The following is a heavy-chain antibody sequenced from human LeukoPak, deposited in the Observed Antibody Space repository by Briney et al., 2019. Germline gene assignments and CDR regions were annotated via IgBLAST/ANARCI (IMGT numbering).Heavy chain of an antibody. D-gene: IGHD2-21*02. Sequence: GASVTVSCKASGGTFSNYTISWVRQAPGQGLEWMGRIIPILGIANYAQKFQGRVTITADKSTSTAYMELSSLRSEDTAVYCCASSYCGGDCYSLYWGQGALVTVSS. CDR3: ASSYCGGDCYSLY. CDR1: GGTFSNYT. CDR2: IIPILGIA. V-gene: IGHV1-69*02. J-gene: IGHJ4*02.